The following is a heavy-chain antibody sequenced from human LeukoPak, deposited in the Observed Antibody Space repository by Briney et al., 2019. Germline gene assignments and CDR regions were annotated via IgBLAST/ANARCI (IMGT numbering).Heavy chain of an antibody. CDR1: GGSITGYY. CDR2: IHYSGGP. Sequence: PSETLSLTCTVSGGSITGYYWSWIRQPPGKGLEWIGNIHYSGGPKYNPSLKSRVTVSVDTSKNQFSLNLSSLTAADTAVYYFARTGAGGWYEFDHWGQGTLVSVS. V-gene: IGHV4-59*08. D-gene: IGHD6-19*01. CDR3: ARTGAGGWYEFDH. J-gene: IGHJ4*02.